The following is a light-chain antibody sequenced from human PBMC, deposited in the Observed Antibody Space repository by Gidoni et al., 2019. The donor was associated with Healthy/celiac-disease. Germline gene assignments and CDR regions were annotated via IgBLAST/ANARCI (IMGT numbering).Light chain of an antibody. CDR2: EGS. V-gene: IGLV2-23*01. CDR3: CSYAGSVV. J-gene: IGLJ2*01. CDR1: SSDVGSYNL. Sequence: QSALTQPASVSGSPGQSITIACTGTSSDVGSYNLVSWNQQHPGKAPNLMIYEGSKRPSGVSKRCSGSKSGNTASLTISGLQAEDEADYYCCSYAGSVVFGGGTKLTVL.